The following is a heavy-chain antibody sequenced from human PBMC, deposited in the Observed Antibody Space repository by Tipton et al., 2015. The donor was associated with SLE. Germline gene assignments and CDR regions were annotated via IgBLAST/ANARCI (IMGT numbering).Heavy chain of an antibody. J-gene: IGHJ3*02. CDR1: GGSFSGYY. CDR3: ARTLDTLDI. CDR2: INHSGST. V-gene: IGHV4-34*01. Sequence: TLSLTCAVYGGSFSGYYWSWIRQPPGKGLEWIGEINHSGSTNYNPSLKSRVTISVDTSKNQLSLTLTSVTAADTAMYYCARTLDTLDIWGQGTMVTVSS.